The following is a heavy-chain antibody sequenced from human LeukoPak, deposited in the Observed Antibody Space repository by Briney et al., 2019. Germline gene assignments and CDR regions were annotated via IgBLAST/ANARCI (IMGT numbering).Heavy chain of an antibody. D-gene: IGHD3-9*01. CDR2: ITGSGGNT. J-gene: IGHJ4*02. CDR1: GFTFSNYA. V-gene: IGHV3-23*01. CDR3: AKWGDYDVLTGYYVSDY. Sequence: PGASLRLSCAASGFTFSNYAMSWVRQAPGKGLEWVSAITGSGGNTYYADSVKGRFTISRDNSKNTLYLQMNSLRAEDTAVYYCAKWGDYDVLTGYYVSDYRGQGTLVTVSS.